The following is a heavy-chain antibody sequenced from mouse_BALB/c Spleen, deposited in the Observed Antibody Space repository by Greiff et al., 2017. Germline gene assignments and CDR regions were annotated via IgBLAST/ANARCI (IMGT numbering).Heavy chain of an antibody. J-gene: IGHJ4*01. D-gene: IGHD2-4*01. Sequence: EVKLVESGGGLVQPGGSLRLSCATSGFTFTDYYMSWVRQPPGKALEWLGFIRNKANGYTTEYSASVKGRFTISRDNSQSILYLQMNTLRAEDSATYYCARDPSYDYDGDYYAMDYWGQGTSVTVSS. V-gene: IGHV7-3*02. CDR1: GFTFTDYY. CDR2: IRNKANGYTT. CDR3: ARDPSYDYDGDYYAMDY.